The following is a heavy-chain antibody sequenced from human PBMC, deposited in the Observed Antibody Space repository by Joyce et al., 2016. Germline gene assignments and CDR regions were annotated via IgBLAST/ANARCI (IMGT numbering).Heavy chain of an antibody. CDR1: GFIFRTYW. D-gene: IGHD1-1*01. J-gene: IGHJ4*02. V-gene: IGHV3-7*01. Sequence: EVQLVESGGGLVQPGGSLRLSCAASGFIFRTYWRSWVRQATGKGLEWVANIKQDGSEKYYVDSVKGRFTISRDNANNSLHLQMNSLRAGDTALYYCAREGLATTGAIDSWGQGTLVTVSS. CDR2: IKQDGSEK. CDR3: AREGLATTGAIDS.